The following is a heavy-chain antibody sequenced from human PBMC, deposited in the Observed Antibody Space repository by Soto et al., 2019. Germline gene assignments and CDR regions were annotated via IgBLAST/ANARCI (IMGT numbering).Heavy chain of an antibody. Sequence: EVQLLESGGGLVQPGRSLRLSCAASGFTFSSYAMNWVRQAPGKGLEWVSAMSGTGGSTYYADSVKGRFTISRDTSKNTLYLQMNSLRVEATAVFYCAKAGFSSGWSPSGFDYWVQGTLVTVSS. D-gene: IGHD6-19*01. CDR2: MSGTGGST. J-gene: IGHJ4*02. CDR3: AKAGFSSGWSPSGFDY. V-gene: IGHV3-23*01. CDR1: GFTFSSYA.